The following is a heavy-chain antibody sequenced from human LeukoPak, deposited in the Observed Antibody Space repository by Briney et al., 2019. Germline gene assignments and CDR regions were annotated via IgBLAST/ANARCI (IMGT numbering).Heavy chain of an antibody. CDR1: GGSFSGYY. V-gene: IGHV4-34*01. Sequence: PSETLSLTCAVYGGSFSGYYWSWIRQPPGKGLEWIGEINHSGSTNYNPPLKSRVTISVDTSKNQFSLKLSSVTAADTAVYYCARGSTSPDYSGSYERELNFDYWGQGTLVTVSS. CDR2: INHSGST. CDR3: ARGSTSPDYSGSYERELNFDY. J-gene: IGHJ4*02. D-gene: IGHD1-26*01.